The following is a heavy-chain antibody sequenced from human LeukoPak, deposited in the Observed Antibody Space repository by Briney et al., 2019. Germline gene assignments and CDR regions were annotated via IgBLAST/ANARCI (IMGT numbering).Heavy chain of an antibody. CDR2: IYSGGST. CDR1: GFTVSSNY. D-gene: IGHD2-2*01. J-gene: IGHJ3*01. V-gene: IGHV3-53*04. Sequence: GGSLRLSCAASGFTVSSNYMSWVRQAPGKGLEWVSVIYSGGSTYYADSVKGRFTISRHNSKNTLYLQMNSLRAEDTAVYYCARVSCSSTSCPRRDALDVWGQGTMVTVSS. CDR3: ARVSCSSTSCPRRDALDV.